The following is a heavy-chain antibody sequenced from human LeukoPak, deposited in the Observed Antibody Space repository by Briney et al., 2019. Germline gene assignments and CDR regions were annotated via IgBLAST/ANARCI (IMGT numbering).Heavy chain of an antibody. CDR2: ITYDGSDK. V-gene: IGHV3-30*04. CDR3: ARESGDYFDY. Sequence: PGGSLRLSCVASGFTFSSYAIHWVRQAPGKGLEWLAVITYDGSDKYYADSVKGRFTISRDNSKNTLNLQMNSLRAEDTAVYHCARESGDYFDYWGQGTLVTVSS. J-gene: IGHJ4*02. D-gene: IGHD1-26*01. CDR1: GFTFSSYA.